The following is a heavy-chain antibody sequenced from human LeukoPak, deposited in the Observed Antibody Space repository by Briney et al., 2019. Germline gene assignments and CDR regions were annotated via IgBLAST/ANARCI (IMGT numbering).Heavy chain of an antibody. J-gene: IGHJ4*02. CDR1: GFTFSSYV. Sequence: GGSLRLSCVASGFTFSSYVMNWVRQAPGEGPEWISYISGSTSTIYYADSVKGRFTISRDNSKNSLYLQMNSLRAEDTAVYYCAKLIVVVVAANGIDYWGQGTLVTVSS. CDR2: ISGSTSTI. CDR3: AKLIVVVVAANGIDY. D-gene: IGHD2-15*01. V-gene: IGHV3-48*04.